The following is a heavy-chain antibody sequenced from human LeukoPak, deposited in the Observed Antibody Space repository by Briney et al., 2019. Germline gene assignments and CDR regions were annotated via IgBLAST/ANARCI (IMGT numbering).Heavy chain of an antibody. CDR3: ARHLPTRLRYAFDI. CDR1: GGSFSGYY. J-gene: IGHJ3*02. CDR2: INHSGST. Sequence: SETLSLTCAVYGGSFSGYYWSWIRQPPGKGLEWIGEINHSGSTNYNPSLESRVTISVDTSKNQFSLKLSSVTAADTAVYYCARHLPTRLRYAFDIWGQGTMVTVSS. D-gene: IGHD4-17*01. V-gene: IGHV4-34*01.